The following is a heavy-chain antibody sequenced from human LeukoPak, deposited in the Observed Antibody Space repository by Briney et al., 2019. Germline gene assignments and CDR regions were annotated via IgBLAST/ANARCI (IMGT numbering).Heavy chain of an antibody. V-gene: IGHV4-4*02. CDR2: LSRSGST. J-gene: IGHJ4*02. Sequence: SETLPLTCAVSGGSIATTNWWTWVRQPPGKGLEWIGELSRSGSTNYIPSLKSRVTISVDESNNQFSLKLSSMTAADTAVYYCVTGDSGDNFWGQGTLVTV. D-gene: IGHD6-19*01. CDR3: VTGDSGDNF. CDR1: GGSIATTNW.